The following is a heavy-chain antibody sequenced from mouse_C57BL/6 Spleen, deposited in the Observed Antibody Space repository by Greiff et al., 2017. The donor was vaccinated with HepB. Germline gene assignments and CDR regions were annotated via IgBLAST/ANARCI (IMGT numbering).Heavy chain of an antibody. D-gene: IGHD1-1*01. J-gene: IGHJ1*03. CDR2: INPNYGTT. CDR3: ARRDYYGSSYRYFDV. V-gene: IGHV1-39*01. CDR1: GYSFTDYN. Sequence: VHVKQSGPELVKPGASVKISCKASGYSFTDYNMNWVKQSNGKSLEWIGVINPNYGTTSYNQKFKGKATLTVDQSSSTAYMQLNSLTSEDSAVYYCARRDYYGSSYRYFDVWGTWTTVTVSS.